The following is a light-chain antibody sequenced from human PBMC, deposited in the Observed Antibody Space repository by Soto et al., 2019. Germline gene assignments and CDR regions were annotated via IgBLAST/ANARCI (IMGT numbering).Light chain of an antibody. CDR2: DAS. J-gene: IGKJ4*01. V-gene: IGKV1-33*01. Sequence: IQMTQSPSTVSASVGDRVTITFRASQSISSWLAWYQQKPGKAPKLLIYDASNLETGVPSRFSGSGSGTDFTFTISSLQPEDIATYYCQQYDNHPLTFGGGTKVDTK. CDR1: QSISSW. CDR3: QQYDNHPLT.